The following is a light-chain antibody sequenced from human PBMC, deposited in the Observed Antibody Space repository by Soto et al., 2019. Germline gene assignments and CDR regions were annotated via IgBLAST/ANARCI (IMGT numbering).Light chain of an antibody. CDR2: DVT. J-gene: IGLJ3*02. V-gene: IGLV2-14*03. CDR3: SSYTTPSVV. CDR1: SSDVGGYNY. Sequence: QSALTQPASLSGSPGQSITISCTGTSSDVGGYNYVSWYQQHPGKAPKLMIYDVTNRPSGVSSRFSGSKSGNTASLTISGLQAEDEADYFCSSYTTPSVVFGGGTKVTVL.